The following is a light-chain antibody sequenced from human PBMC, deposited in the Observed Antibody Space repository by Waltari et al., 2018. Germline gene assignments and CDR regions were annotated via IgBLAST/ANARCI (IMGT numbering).Light chain of an antibody. CDR2: DDS. CDR3: LVWDMNNDHPWV. V-gene: IGLV3-21*02. CDR1: SIGSKS. J-gene: IGLJ3*02. Sequence: SYVLTQPPSVSVAPGQTARITCEGNSIGSKSIHWYQQKPGQAPVLVAYDDSARPSGIPERFSGSNAENTATLTISRVEAGDEADYFCLVWDMNNDHPWVFGGGTKLTVL.